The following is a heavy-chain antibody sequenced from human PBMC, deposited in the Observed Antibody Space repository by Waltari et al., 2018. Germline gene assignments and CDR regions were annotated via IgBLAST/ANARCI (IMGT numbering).Heavy chain of an antibody. CDR2: IKNKEEGETA. CDR1: GFLFKNAW. CDR3: TTTHEY. J-gene: IGHJ1*01. Sequence: EVQLVDSGGGLVKPGGSLRLSCAASGFLFKNAWMRWVRQAPGKGLEWVGRIKNKEEGETADYSTPVKGRFIISRDDSKNMVYLQMNSLRIEDTAVYYCTTTHEYWGQGTVVTVSS. V-gene: IGHV3-15*01.